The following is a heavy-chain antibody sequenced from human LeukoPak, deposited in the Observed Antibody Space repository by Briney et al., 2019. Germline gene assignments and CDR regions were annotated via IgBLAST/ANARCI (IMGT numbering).Heavy chain of an antibody. J-gene: IGHJ5*02. CDR2: FDPEDGER. CDR3: ATEGRYGGNSRWFDP. Sequence: ASVTVSCKVSGYTLTELSMHWVRQAPGKGLEWMGGFDPEDGERIYAQKFQGRVTMTEDTYTDTAYMELSSLRSEDTAVYYCATEGRYGGNSRWFDPWGQGTLVTVSS. D-gene: IGHD4-23*01. CDR1: GYTLTELS. V-gene: IGHV1-24*01.